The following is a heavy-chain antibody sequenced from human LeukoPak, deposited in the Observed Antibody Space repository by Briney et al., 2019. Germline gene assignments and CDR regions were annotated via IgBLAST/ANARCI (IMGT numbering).Heavy chain of an antibody. CDR3: ARAEAVAGFDY. V-gene: IGHV3-21*01. J-gene: IGHJ4*02. D-gene: IGHD6-19*01. Sequence: GGSLRLSCAASGFTFSSYIMNWVRQAPGKGLEWVSSISSSSSYIYYADSVKGRFTISRDNSKNTLYLQMNSLRAEDTAVYYCARAEAVAGFDYWGQGTLVTVSS. CDR1: GFTFSSYI. CDR2: ISSSSSYI.